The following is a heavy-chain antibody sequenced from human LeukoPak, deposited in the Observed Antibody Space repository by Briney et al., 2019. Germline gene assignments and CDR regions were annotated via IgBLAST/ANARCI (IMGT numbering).Heavy chain of an antibody. CDR3: ARVSYSRGSPHFDY. Sequence: PSETLSLTCAVYGESFSGYYWSWIRQPPGKGLEWIGEINHSGSTNYNPSLKSRVTISVDTSKNQFSLKVNSVTAADTAVYYCARVSYSRGSPHFDYWGQGTLVTVSS. CDR2: INHSGST. CDR1: GESFSGYY. V-gene: IGHV4-34*01. D-gene: IGHD3-22*01. J-gene: IGHJ4*02.